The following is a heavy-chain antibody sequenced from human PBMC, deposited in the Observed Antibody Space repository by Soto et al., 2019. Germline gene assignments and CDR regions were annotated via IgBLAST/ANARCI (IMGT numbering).Heavy chain of an antibody. V-gene: IGHV6-1*01. CDR3: ARDGSGFHWYFDV. CDR1: GDSVSSGTAT. J-gene: IGHJ2*01. Sequence: SQTLSLTCAISGDSVSSGTATWSWIRQSPSRGLEWLGRTYYRSKWYNDYAISVKSRIVITPDTSKNQLSPQLDSVTPDDSAVYFCARDGSGFHWYFDVWGRGALVTSPQ. D-gene: IGHD6-19*01. CDR2: TYYRSKWYN.